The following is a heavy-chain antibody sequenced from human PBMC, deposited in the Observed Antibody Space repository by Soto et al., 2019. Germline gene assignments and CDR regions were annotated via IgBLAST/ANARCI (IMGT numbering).Heavy chain of an antibody. CDR1: GFTLSSYS. Sequence: GGSLRLSCTASGFTLSSYSMSWVRQAPGKGLEWVSIISGNSGTIEYADSAKGRFTISRDNSKNMLYLQMGSLRAEDTAVYYCATGIGNPSYFAYWGQGTLVT. V-gene: IGHV3-23*01. CDR3: ATGIGNPSYFAY. J-gene: IGHJ4*02. CDR2: ISGNSGTI. D-gene: IGHD1-1*01.